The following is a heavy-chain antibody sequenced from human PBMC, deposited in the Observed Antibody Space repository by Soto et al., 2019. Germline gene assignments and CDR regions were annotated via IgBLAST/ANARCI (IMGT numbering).Heavy chain of an antibody. J-gene: IGHJ5*02. CDR3: AKAPYYDSSGNWFDP. D-gene: IGHD3-22*01. CDR2: ISGSGGST. CDR1: GFTFSSYA. V-gene: IGHV3-23*01. Sequence: GESLKISCAASGFTFSSYAMSWVRQAPGKGLEWVSAISGSGGSTYYADSVKGRFTISRDNSKNTLYLQMNSLRAEDTAVYYCAKAPYYDSSGNWFDPWGQGTLVTVSS.